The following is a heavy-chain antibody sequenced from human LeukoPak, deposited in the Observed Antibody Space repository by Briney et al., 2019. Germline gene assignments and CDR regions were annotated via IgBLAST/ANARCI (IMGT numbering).Heavy chain of an antibody. CDR3: ARDGGESYYFDY. CDR2: ISSSGSTI. J-gene: IGHJ4*02. D-gene: IGHD3-16*01. CDR1: GFTFSSYE. V-gene: IGHV3-48*03. Sequence: PGGSLRLSCAASGFTFSSYEMNWVRQAPGKGLEWVSYISSSGSTIYYADSVKGRFTISRDNAKNSLYLQMNSLRAEDTAVYYCARDGGESYYFDYWGQGTLVTVS.